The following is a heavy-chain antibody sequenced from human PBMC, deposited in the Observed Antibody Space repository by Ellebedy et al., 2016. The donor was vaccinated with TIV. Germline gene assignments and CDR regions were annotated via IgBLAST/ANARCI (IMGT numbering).Heavy chain of an antibody. D-gene: IGHD2-15*01. V-gene: IGHV3-48*02. J-gene: IGHJ6*02. CDR1: GFTFSSYS. CDR3: ARCCSSGSCYYFYGMDV. Sequence: GESLKISCAASGFTFSSYSINWVRQAPGKGREWVSYISSSSSTIYYADSVKGRFTISRDNAQNSLYLQMNSLRDEDTAVYYCARCCSSGSCYYFYGMDVWGQGTTVTVSS. CDR2: ISSSSSTI.